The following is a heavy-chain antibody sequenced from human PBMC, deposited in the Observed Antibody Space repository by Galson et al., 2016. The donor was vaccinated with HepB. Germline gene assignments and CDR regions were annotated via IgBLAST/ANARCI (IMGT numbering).Heavy chain of an antibody. J-gene: IGHJ6*02. V-gene: IGHV5-51*01. Sequence: QSGAEVKKPGASLKISCKASGYTFTTYWIGWVRLMPGKGLEWMGIIYPGDSETRYSPSFQGQVTISVDKSINTAHLQWSSLKPSDTAMYYCAIVHCTVTGCHGKGAPYRYGLDAWGQATTVTVSS. CDR1: GYTFTTYW. CDR2: IYPGDSET. D-gene: IGHD2-8*02. CDR3: AIVHCTVTGCHGKGAPYRYGLDA.